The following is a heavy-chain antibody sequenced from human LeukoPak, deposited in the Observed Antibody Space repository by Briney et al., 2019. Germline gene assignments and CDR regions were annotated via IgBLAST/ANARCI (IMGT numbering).Heavy chain of an antibody. D-gene: IGHD2-2*01. Sequence: SETLSLTCAVYGGSFSGYYWSWIRQPPGKGLEWIGEINHSGSTNYNPSLKSRVTISVDTSKNQFSLKLSSVTAADTAVYYYARANIVVVPVTFDPWGQGTLVTVSS. CDR1: GGSFSGYY. J-gene: IGHJ5*02. CDR3: ARANIVVVPVTFDP. CDR2: INHSGST. V-gene: IGHV4-34*01.